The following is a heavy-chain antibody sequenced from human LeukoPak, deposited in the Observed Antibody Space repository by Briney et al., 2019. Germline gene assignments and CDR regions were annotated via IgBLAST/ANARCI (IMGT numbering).Heavy chain of an antibody. Sequence: SETLSLTCTVSGGSISSYYWSWIRQPPGKGLEWIGYIYYSGSTNYNPSLKSRVTISVGTSKNQFSLKLSSVTAADTAVYYCAGGAGDYTFDYWGQGTLVTVSS. CDR2: IYYSGST. V-gene: IGHV4-59*01. CDR3: AGGAGDYTFDY. J-gene: IGHJ4*02. D-gene: IGHD4-17*01. CDR1: GGSISSYY.